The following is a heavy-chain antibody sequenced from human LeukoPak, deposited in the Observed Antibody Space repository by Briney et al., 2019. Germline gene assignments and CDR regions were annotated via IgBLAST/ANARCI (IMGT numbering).Heavy chain of an antibody. D-gene: IGHD3-3*01. V-gene: IGHV4-61*01. J-gene: IGHJ5*02. CDR2: IYYSGST. CDR1: GYSISNGYH. Sequence: QSSETLSLTCGVSGYSISNGYHWGWIRQPPGKGLEWIGYIYYSGSTNYNPSLKSRVTISVDTSKNQFSLKLSSVTAADTAVYYCARELVDDFWSGRAWFDPWGQGTLVTVSS. CDR3: ARELVDDFWSGRAWFDP.